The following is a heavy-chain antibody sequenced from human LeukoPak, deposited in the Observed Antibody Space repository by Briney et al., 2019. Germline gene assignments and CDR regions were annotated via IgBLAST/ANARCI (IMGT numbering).Heavy chain of an antibody. CDR1: GFIFSSYE. CDR2: ISGDGSTR. V-gene: IGHV3-48*03. Sequence: TGGSPRLSCTASGFIFSSYEMNWVRQAPGKGLEWVSYISGDGSTRSYADSVRGRFAISRDNAQNSLYLQMNSLRAEDTAVYYCATLGVLLIYATFDYWGQGTLVTVSS. D-gene: IGHD2-8*01. J-gene: IGHJ4*02. CDR3: ATLGVLLIYATFDY.